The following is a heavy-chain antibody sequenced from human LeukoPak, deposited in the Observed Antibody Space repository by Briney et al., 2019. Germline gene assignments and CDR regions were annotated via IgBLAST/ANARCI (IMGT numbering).Heavy chain of an antibody. Sequence: GGSLRRSCAASGFTLSSYAMSWVRQAPGKGLEWVSSISASGGSTNYADSVKGRFTISRDNSKNTVYLQMNSLRAEDTAVYYCAKVMKGSERLTMVRGVIIKTAGLYYMDVWGKGTTVTVSS. D-gene: IGHD3-10*01. CDR3: AKVMKGSERLTMVRGVIIKTAGLYYMDV. J-gene: IGHJ6*03. V-gene: IGHV3-23*01. CDR1: GFTLSSYA. CDR2: ISASGGST.